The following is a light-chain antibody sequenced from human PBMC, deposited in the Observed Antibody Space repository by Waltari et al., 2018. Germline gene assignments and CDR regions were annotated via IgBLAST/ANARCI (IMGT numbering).Light chain of an antibody. CDR1: QGINNF. J-gene: IGKJ5*01. CDR3: QQHYSLPIT. Sequence: DIQMTQSHSSLSASVGDRVTITCQASQGINNFLNWYQQRPGKAPDLLIYDASNLETGVPSSFSGSGSGTDFTFTISSVQPEDIATYYCQQHYSLPITFGQGTRLEIK. CDR2: DAS. V-gene: IGKV1-33*01.